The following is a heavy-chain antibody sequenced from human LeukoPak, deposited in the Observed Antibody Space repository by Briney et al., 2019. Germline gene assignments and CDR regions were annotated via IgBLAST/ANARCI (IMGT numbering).Heavy chain of an antibody. Sequence: GGSQRLSCAASGFTFSSYWISWVRQAPGKGLEWVANIKQDGSEKYYVDSVKGRFTISRDNAKNSLYLQMNSLRAEDTAVYYCASGYYDYVWGSYRYRGAFDIWGQGTLVTVSS. D-gene: IGHD3-16*02. CDR3: ASGYYDYVWGSYRYRGAFDI. CDR2: IKQDGSEK. J-gene: IGHJ3*02. CDR1: GFTFSSYW. V-gene: IGHV3-7*01.